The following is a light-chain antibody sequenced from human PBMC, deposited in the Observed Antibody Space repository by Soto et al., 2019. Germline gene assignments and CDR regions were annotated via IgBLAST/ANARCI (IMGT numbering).Light chain of an antibody. CDR2: KAS. CDR3: QQYNSFPT. CDR1: QSISSW. Sequence: DIQMTQSPSTLSASVGDRVTITCRASQSISSWLAWYQQKPGKAPKLLIYKASSLESGVPSRFSGSGSGTEFTLTISSLKNDDLEHYYCQQYNSFPTFGQGTKVEIK. J-gene: IGKJ1*01. V-gene: IGKV1-5*03.